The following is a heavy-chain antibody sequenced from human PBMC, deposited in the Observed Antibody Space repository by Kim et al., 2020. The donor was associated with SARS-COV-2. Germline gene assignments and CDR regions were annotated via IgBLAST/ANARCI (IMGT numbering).Heavy chain of an antibody. J-gene: IGHJ4*02. Sequence: GSTNYNPSLKSRVTISVDTSKNQFSLKLSSVTAADTAVYYCARIRSQSDYWGQGTLVTVSS. CDR2: GST. V-gene: IGHV4-34*01. CDR3: ARIRSQSDY.